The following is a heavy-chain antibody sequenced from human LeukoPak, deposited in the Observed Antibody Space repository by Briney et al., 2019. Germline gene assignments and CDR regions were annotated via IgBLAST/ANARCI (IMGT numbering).Heavy chain of an antibody. CDR2: ISYDGTNK. V-gene: IGHV3-30-3*01. D-gene: IGHD2-21*02. CDR3: ARESPACGEDCYFDY. Sequence: GRSLRLPCAASGFTFGSYAMHWVRQAPGRGLEWVADISYDGTNKYYADSVKGRFTISRDNSKNTLYLQMNSLRTDDTAVYYCARESPACGEDCYFDYWGQGTLVTVSS. J-gene: IGHJ4*02. CDR1: GFTFGSYA.